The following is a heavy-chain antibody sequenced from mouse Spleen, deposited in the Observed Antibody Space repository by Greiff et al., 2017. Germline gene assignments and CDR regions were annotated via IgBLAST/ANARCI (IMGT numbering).Heavy chain of an antibody. J-gene: IGHJ2*01. CDR2: ISSGSSTI. V-gene: IGHV5-17*01. CDR1: GFTFSDYG. Sequence: EVHLVESGGGLVKPGGSLKLSCAASGFTFSDYGMHWVRQAPEKGLEWVAYISSGSSTIYYADTVKGRFTISRDNAKNTLFLQMTSLRSEDTAMYYCARGYGSSLYYFDYWGQGTTLTVSS. D-gene: IGHD1-1*01. CDR3: ARGYGSSLYYFDY.